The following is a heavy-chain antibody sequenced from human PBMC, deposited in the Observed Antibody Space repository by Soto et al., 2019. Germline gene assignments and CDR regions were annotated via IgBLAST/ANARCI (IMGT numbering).Heavy chain of an antibody. CDR1: GSTFSSYA. CDR2: IIPSFGTA. CDR3: ASSRSNTYYVGIDV. J-gene: IGHJ6*02. V-gene: IGHV1-69*12. Sequence: QVQLVQSGAEVKKPGSSVKVSCKASGSTFSSYAISWVRQSPGQGLEWMGGIIPSFGTADYAQKFQGRVRITAGESTITAYMELLKLSTQDTAVDNCASSRSNTYYVGIDVWGQGTTVTVSS.